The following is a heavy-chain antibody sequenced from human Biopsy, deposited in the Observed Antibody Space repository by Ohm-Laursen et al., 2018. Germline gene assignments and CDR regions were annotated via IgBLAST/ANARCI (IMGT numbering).Heavy chain of an antibody. CDR3: VRGVDYYDPYHYYALDV. D-gene: IGHD3-22*01. J-gene: IGHJ6*02. CDR1: GEPFNGYY. Sequence: SDTLPLTWAVYGEPFNGYYWSWIRQTPGKGLEWIGEINHSGRTNYNPSLKSRVTISVDTSKNQFSLKVRSVTAADTAVYYCVRGVDYYDPYHYYALDVWGQGTTVTVSS. CDR2: INHSGRT. V-gene: IGHV4-34*01.